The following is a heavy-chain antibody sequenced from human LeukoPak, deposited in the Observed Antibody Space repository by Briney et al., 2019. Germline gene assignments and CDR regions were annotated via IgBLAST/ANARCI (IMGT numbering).Heavy chain of an antibody. J-gene: IGHJ6*03. CDR2: IYYSGST. CDR1: GGSISSSSYY. D-gene: IGHD6-6*01. Sequence: SETLSLTCTLSGGSISSSSYYWGWIRQPPGKGLEWIGSIYYSGSTYYNPSLKSRVTISVDTSKNQFSLKLSSVTAADTAVYYCARAPSGYSSSSLRYYYYYMDVWGKGTTVTVSS. V-gene: IGHV4-39*07. CDR3: ARAPSGYSSSSLRYYYYYMDV.